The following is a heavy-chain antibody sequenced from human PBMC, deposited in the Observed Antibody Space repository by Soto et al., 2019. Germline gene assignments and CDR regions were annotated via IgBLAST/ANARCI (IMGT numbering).Heavy chain of an antibody. CDR1: GYSFTSYW. CDR3: ARADVVVAATPGYYYYYMDV. CDR2: IYPGDSDT. J-gene: IGHJ6*03. Sequence: GESLKISCKGSGYSFTSYWIGWVRQMPGKGLEWMGIIYPGDSDTRYSPSFQGQVTISADKSISTAYLQWSSLKASDTAMYYCARADVVVAATPGYYYYYMDVWGKGTTVTVSS. V-gene: IGHV5-51*01. D-gene: IGHD2-15*01.